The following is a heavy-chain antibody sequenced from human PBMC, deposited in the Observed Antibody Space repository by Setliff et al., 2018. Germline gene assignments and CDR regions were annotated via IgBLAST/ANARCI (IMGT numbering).Heavy chain of an antibody. CDR2: ISVYNGYI. CDR3: ARQPMDTIMVTFDY. D-gene: IGHD5-12*01. J-gene: IGHJ4*02. Sequence: ASVKVSCKASGYTFTSSGISWVRQAPGQGLEWMGWISVYNGYIVYAQKLQGRVTMTTDTSTSTAYMELSSLRSDDTAVYYCARQPMDTIMVTFDYWGQGILVTVSS. V-gene: IGHV1-18*01. CDR1: GYTFTSSG.